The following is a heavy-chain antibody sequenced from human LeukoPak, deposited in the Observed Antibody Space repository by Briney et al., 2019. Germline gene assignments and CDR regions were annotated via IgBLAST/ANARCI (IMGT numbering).Heavy chain of an antibody. D-gene: IGHD3-10*01. CDR3: ARGPSGY. CDR2: INHSGST. Sequence: PSETLSLTCAVYGGSFSGYYWSWIRQPPGKGLEWIGEINHSGSTNYNPSLKSRVTISVDTSKNQFSLKLSSVTAADTAVYYCARGPSGYWGQGTLVTVSS. J-gene: IGHJ4*02. CDR1: GGSFSGYY. V-gene: IGHV4-34*09.